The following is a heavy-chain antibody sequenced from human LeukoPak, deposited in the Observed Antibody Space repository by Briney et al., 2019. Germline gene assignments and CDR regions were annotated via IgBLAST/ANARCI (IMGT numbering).Heavy chain of an antibody. CDR1: GFTFCDYA. D-gene: IGHD2-15*01. Sequence: GGSLRLSCTASGFTFCDYAMSWVRQAPGMGLEWVSFIRSKAYGGTTEYAASVKGRFTISRDDSKSIAYLQMNSLKSEDTAVYYCSRGPVAASFAYWGQGTLVTVSS. J-gene: IGHJ4*02. V-gene: IGHV3-49*04. CDR2: IRSKAYGGTT. CDR3: SRGPVAASFAY.